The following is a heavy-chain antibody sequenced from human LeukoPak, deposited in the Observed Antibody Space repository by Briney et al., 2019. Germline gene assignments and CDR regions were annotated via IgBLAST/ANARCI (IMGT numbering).Heavy chain of an antibody. CDR3: ARVGFTSSWQDFDY. D-gene: IGHD6-13*01. V-gene: IGHV4-59*01. Sequence: PSETLSLTCNVSGGSLTDYYWTWIRQPPGKGLEWIGFIYYGGNTNYNPSLKSRVTISVDTSKNQFSLKLSSVPAADTAVYFCARVGFTSSWQDFDYWGQGALVTVSS. CDR1: GGSLTDYY. J-gene: IGHJ4*02. CDR2: IYYGGNT.